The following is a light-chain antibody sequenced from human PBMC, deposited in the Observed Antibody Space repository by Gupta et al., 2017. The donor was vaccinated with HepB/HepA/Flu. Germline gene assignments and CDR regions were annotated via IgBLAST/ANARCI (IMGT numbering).Light chain of an antibody. Sequence: MTQSPSSVSASVGDRVTITCRASQTISQLAWYQQKPGKAPKLLIYASSSLQSGVPLRFSGSGSGTDFTLTISSLQPEDFATYYCQQANSFPLTFGHGTKVDIK. CDR1: QTISQ. J-gene: IGKJ3*01. V-gene: IGKV1-12*01. CDR3: QQANSFPLT. CDR2: ASS.